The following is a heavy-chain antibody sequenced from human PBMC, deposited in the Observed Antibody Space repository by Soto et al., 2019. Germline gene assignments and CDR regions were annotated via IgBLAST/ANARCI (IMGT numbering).Heavy chain of an antibody. CDR1: GGSFSGYY. CDR3: ARGRRTAVTIDY. Sequence: SETLSLTCAVYGGSFSGYYWSWIRQPPGKGLEWIGEINHSGSTNYNPSLKSRVTISVDTSKNQFSLKLSSVTAADTAVYYCARGRRTAVTIDYWGQGTLVT. V-gene: IGHV4-34*01. D-gene: IGHD4-17*01. CDR2: INHSGST. J-gene: IGHJ4*02.